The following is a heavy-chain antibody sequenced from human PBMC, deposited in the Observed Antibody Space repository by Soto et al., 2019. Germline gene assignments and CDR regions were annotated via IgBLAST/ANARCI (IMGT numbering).Heavy chain of an antibody. CDR2: IIPIFGTA. Sequence: ASVKVSCKASGGTFSSYAISWVRQAPGQGLEWMGGIIPIFGTANYAQKFQGRVTITADESTSTAYMELSSLRSEDTAVYYCARSISGWFDPWGQGTLVTVSS. J-gene: IGHJ5*02. CDR3: ARSISGWFDP. CDR1: GGTFSSYA. V-gene: IGHV1-69*13. D-gene: IGHD3-9*01.